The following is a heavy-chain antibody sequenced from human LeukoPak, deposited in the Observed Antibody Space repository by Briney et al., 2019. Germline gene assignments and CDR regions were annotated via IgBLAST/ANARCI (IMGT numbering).Heavy chain of an antibody. Sequence: SGPTLVKPTQTLTLTCTFSGFSLSTSGVCVGWIRQPPGKALEWLALIYWNDDKRYSPSLKSRLTITKDTSKTQVVLTMTNMDPVDTATYYCAHSSELPGQSSYWYFDLWGRGTLVTVSS. CDR2: IYWNDDK. CDR1: GFSLSTSGVC. CDR3: AHSSELPGQSSYWYFDL. J-gene: IGHJ2*01. D-gene: IGHD1-26*01. V-gene: IGHV2-5*01.